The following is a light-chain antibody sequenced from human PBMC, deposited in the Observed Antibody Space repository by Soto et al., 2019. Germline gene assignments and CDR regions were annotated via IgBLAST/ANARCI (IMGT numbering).Light chain of an antibody. CDR3: QQYGNLPLT. Sequence: AIQMTKSPSSLSASVGDRVTITCRASQGIRSDLGWYQQKPGKAPKLLLYAASSLQSGVPSRFSGGGSGTEFTFTITSLQPEDIAAYYCQQYGNLPLTFGGGAKVDIK. CDR2: AAS. J-gene: IGKJ4*01. CDR1: QGIRSD. V-gene: IGKV1-6*01.